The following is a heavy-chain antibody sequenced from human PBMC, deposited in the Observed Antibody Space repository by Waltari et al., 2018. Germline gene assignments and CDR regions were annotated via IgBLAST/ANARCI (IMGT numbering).Heavy chain of an antibody. D-gene: IGHD3-9*01. CDR1: GYTFTSYD. CDR2: MNPNSGNT. Sequence: QVQLVQSGAEVKKPGASVKVSCKASGYTFTSYDINWVRQATGQGLEWMGWMNPNSGNTGYAQKFQGRVTMTRNTSISTAYMELSSLRSEDTAVYYCARNVVLRYFDSSVGMDVWGQGTTVTVSS. J-gene: IGHJ6*02. V-gene: IGHV1-8*01. CDR3: ARNVVLRYFDSSVGMDV.